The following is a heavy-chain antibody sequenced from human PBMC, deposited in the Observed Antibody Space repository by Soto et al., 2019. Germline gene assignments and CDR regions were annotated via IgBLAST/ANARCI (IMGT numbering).Heavy chain of an antibody. V-gene: IGHV1-46*01. CDR1: GYTFTSYY. J-gene: IGHJ6*02. CDR3: ARMVGPGIAAAEIIYGMDV. Sequence: ASVKVSCKASGYTFTSYYMHWVRQAPGQGLEWMGIINPSGGSTSYAQKFQGRVTMTRDTSTSTVYMELSSLRSEDTAVYYCARMVGPGIAAAEIIYGMDVWGQGTKVTVSS. CDR2: INPSGGST. D-gene: IGHD6-13*01.